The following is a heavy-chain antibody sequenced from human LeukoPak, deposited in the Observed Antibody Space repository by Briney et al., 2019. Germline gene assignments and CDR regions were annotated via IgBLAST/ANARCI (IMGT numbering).Heavy chain of an antibody. CDR2: ISYDGSNK. Sequence: PGGSLRLSCAASGFTFSSYAMHWVRQAPGKGLEWVAVISYDGSNKYYADSVKGRFTISRDNSKNTLYLQMNSLRAEDTAVYYCARDLPNTLDYWGQGTLVTVSS. J-gene: IGHJ4*02. V-gene: IGHV3-30-3*01. CDR3: ARDLPNTLDY. CDR1: GFTFSSYA.